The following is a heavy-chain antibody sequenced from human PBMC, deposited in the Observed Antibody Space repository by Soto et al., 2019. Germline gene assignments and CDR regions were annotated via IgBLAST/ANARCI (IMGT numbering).Heavy chain of an antibody. V-gene: IGHV3-53*01. CDR1: GFTVSSNY. J-gene: IGHJ5*02. CDR3: GRVIAVAGTEWFDP. CDR2: IYSGGST. Sequence: EVQLVESGGGLIQPGGSLRLSCAASGFTVSSNYMSWVRQAPGKGLEWVSVIYSGGSTYYADSVKGRFTISRDNSKNTLYLQMNSLRAEDTAVYYCGRVIAVAGTEWFDPWGQGTLVTVSS. D-gene: IGHD6-19*01.